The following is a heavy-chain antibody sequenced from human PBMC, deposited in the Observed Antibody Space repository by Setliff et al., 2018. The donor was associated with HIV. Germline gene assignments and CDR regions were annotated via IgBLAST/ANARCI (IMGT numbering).Heavy chain of an antibody. D-gene: IGHD2-21*01. J-gene: IGHJ4*02. CDR2: MNPNSGST. CDR1: GYTFTNYD. V-gene: IGHV1-8*01. Sequence: ASVKVSCKASGYTFTNYDINWVRQATGQALEWMGWMNPNSGSTGYAQKFQGRVTITRNTSISTAYMELSSLRAEDTAVYYCARDPQRGDGYDFDYWGQGTLVTVSS. CDR3: ARDPQRGDGYDFDY.